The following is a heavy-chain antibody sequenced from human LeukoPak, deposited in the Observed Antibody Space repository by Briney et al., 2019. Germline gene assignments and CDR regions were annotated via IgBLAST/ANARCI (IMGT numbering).Heavy chain of an antibody. J-gene: IGHJ4*02. CDR1: GFTFSSYA. CDR2: ISGSGGST. CDR3: AKGTQYYYDSSGYYLDY. D-gene: IGHD3-22*01. Sequence: PGGSLRLSCAASGFTFSSYAMSWVRQAPGKGLEWVSAISGSGGSTYYADSVKGRFTISRDNSKNTLYLQMNSLRAEDTAVYYCAKGTQYYYDSSGYYLDYWGQGTLVTVSS. V-gene: IGHV3-23*01.